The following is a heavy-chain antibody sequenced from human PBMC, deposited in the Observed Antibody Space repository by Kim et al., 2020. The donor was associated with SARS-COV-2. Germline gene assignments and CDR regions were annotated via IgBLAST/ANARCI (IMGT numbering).Heavy chain of an antibody. V-gene: IGHV4-31*02. Sequence: LKSRVTISVDTSKNQFSLKLSSVTAADTAVYYCARGEGTMVRGVIQPPDPWGQGTLVAVSS. D-gene: IGHD3-10*01. CDR3: ARGEGTMVRGVIQPPDP. J-gene: IGHJ5*02.